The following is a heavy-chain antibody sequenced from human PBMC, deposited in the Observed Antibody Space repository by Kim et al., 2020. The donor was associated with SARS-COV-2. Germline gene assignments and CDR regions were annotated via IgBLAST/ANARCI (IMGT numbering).Heavy chain of an antibody. J-gene: IGHJ6*02. CDR1: GYSFTSYW. CDR3: ARHGHEYSTSSYYYYGMDV. CDR2: IDLSDSYA. Sequence: GESLKISCKGSGYSFTSYWISWVRQMPGKGLAWMGRIDLSDSYAKYSPSFQGHVTISADKSISTAYLQWSSLKASDTAMYYCARHGHEYSTSSYYYYGMDVWGLGTTVTVSS. V-gene: IGHV5-10-1*01. D-gene: IGHD6-6*01.